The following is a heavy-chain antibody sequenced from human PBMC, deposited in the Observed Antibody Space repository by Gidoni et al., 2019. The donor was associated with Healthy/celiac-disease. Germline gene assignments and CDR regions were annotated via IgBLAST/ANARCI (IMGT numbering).Heavy chain of an antibody. CDR1: GGSLSSSSSY. J-gene: IGHJ4*02. CDR2: IYYSGST. D-gene: IGHD2-15*01. V-gene: IGHV4-39*01. CDR3: ATLGVVVAATLDY. Sequence: QLQLQESGPGLVKPSETLSLTCTVSGGSLSSSSSYWGWIRQPPGKGLEWIGSIYYSGSTYYNPSLKSRVTISVDTSKNQFSLKLSSVTAADTAVYYCATLGVVVAATLDYWGQGTLVTVSS.